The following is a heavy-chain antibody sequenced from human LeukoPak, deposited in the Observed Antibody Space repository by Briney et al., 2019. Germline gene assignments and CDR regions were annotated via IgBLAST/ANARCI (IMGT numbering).Heavy chain of an antibody. CDR2: MNPNSGGT. V-gene: IGHV1-2*02. CDR3: ARSGSSGWYYNDMDV. D-gene: IGHD6-19*01. CDR1: GYTFTSYY. J-gene: IGHJ6*02. Sequence: ASVKVSCKASGYTFTSYYMHWVRQAPGQGLEWMGWMNPNSGGTNYAQKFQGRVTMTRDTSIGTAYMELSRLRSDDTAVFYCARSGSSGWYYNDMDVWGQGTTVTVSS.